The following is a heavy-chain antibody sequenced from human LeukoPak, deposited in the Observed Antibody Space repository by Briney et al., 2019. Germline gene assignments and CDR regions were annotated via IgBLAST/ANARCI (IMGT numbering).Heavy chain of an antibody. V-gene: IGHV3-30*18. CDR1: GFTFSSYG. Sequence: GRSLRLSCAASGFTFSSYGMHWVRQAPGKGLKWVAVISYDGSNKYYADSVKGRFTISRDNSENTLYLQMNSLRTEDAAVYSCAKDRIRLTTFGYYCYGMDVWGQGTTVTVSS. CDR2: ISYDGSNK. J-gene: IGHJ6*02. CDR3: AKDRIRLTTFGYYCYGMDV. D-gene: IGHD3-16*01.